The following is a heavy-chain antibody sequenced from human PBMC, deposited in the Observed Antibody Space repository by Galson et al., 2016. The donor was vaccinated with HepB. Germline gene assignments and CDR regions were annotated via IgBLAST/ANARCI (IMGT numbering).Heavy chain of an antibody. CDR1: GLTFKTYA. V-gene: IGHV3-23*01. CDR3: AKDSNVRRSSTSCSYFDY. D-gene: IGHD2-2*01. CDR2: IGSSGQDT. J-gene: IGHJ4*02. Sequence: SLRLSCAASGLTFKTYAMSWVRQAPGKGLEWVSIIGSSGQDTHYAAAVQGRFTISSDNAQKKVYLQMNNLRAEDTAVYYCAKDSNVRRSSTSCSYFDYWGQGIMVTVSS.